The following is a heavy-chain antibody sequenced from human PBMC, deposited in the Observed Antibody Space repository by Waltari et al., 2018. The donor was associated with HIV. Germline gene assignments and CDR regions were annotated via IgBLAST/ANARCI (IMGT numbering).Heavy chain of an antibody. D-gene: IGHD1-7*01. CDR2: IKHSGST. CDR1: GGSFSGYY. J-gene: IGHJ5*02. V-gene: IGHV4-34*01. Sequence: QVQLQQWGAGLLKPSETLSLTCAVSGGSFSGYYWSWIRQPPGKGLEGIGEIKHSGSTNYNPSLKSRVTISVDTSMNQFSLKLSSVTAADTAVYYCAVSITGTTESWFDPWGQGTLVTVSS. CDR3: AVSITGTTESWFDP.